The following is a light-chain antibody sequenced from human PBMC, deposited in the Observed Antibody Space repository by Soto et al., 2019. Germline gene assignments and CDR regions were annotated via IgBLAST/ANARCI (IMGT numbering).Light chain of an antibody. CDR2: GNS. V-gene: IGLV1-40*01. J-gene: IGLJ1*01. CDR3: QSYDSSVTLRV. CDR1: SSNIGAGYD. Sequence: QSVLTQPPSVSGAPGQRVTISCTGSSSNIGAGYDVHWYQQLPGTAPKLLIYGNSNRPSGVPDRFSGSKSGTSASLAITGLQADDEADYYCQSYDSSVTLRVFGTGT.